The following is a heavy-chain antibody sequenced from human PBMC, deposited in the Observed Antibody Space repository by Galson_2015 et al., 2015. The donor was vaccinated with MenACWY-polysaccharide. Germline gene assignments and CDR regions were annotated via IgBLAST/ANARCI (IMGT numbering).Heavy chain of an antibody. V-gene: IGHV3-23*01. Sequence: SLRLSCAASGFNFSIYVMTWVRQAPGKGLEWVSAISCGSDTAYYTDSVQGRFTISRDNSKDTLHLQMASLRAEDTAVYYCVKGGWADNWGQGTLVTVSS. CDR1: GFNFSIYV. D-gene: IGHD1-26*01. CDR2: ISCGSDTA. J-gene: IGHJ4*02. CDR3: VKGGWADN.